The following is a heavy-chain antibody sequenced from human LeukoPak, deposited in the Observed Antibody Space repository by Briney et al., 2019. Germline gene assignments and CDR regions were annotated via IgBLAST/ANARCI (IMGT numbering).Heavy chain of an antibody. V-gene: IGHV4-39*01. D-gene: IGHD4-17*01. Sequence: SETLSLTCTVSGGSISSYYWGWIRQPPGKGLEWIGSIYYSGSTYYNPSLKSRVTISVDTSKNQFSLKLSSVTAADTAVYYCASLYYGDYGPSFDYWGQGTLVTVSS. CDR1: GGSISSYY. CDR2: IYYSGST. J-gene: IGHJ4*02. CDR3: ASLYYGDYGPSFDY.